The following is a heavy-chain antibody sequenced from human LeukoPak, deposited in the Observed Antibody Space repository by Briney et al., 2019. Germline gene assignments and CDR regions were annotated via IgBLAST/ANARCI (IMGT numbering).Heavy chain of an antibody. CDR3: ARDRDSSGLRDFDL. CDR2: IYYSGNT. D-gene: IGHD3-22*01. CDR1: GGSINSYY. J-gene: IGHJ2*01. V-gene: IGHV4-59*01. Sequence: PSETLSLTCTVSGGSINSYYWSWIRPPPGKGLEWIGYIYYSGNTNYNPSLKSRVSISIDTSKNRLSLQLSSVTAADTAVYYCARDRDSSGLRDFDLWGRGTLVTVSA.